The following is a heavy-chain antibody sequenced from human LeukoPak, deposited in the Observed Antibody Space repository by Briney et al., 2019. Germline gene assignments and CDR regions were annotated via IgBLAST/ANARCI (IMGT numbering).Heavy chain of an antibody. CDR1: GGTFSSYA. Sequence: SAKVSCKASGGTFSSYAISWVRQAPGQGLEWMGRIIPIFGTANYAQKFQGRVTITTDESTSTAYMELRSLRSEDTAVYYCARDGDYSLGGLDYWGQGNLVTVSS. J-gene: IGHJ4*02. V-gene: IGHV1-69*05. D-gene: IGHD4-17*01. CDR3: ARDGDYSLGGLDY. CDR2: IIPIFGTA.